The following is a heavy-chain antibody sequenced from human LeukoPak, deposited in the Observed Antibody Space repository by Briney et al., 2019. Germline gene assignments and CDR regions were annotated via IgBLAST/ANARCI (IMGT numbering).Heavy chain of an antibody. CDR3: AKGSAVADIYFDY. CDR1: GFTFRTYA. J-gene: IGHJ4*02. V-gene: IGHV3-23*01. Sequence: EGSLRLSCVVSGFTFRTYAMSWVRQAPGKGLEWVSAIIGSGGSTYSADSVRGRFTISRDNSKNTLYLQMNRLRAEDTAVYYCAKGSAVADIYFDYWGQGVLVTVSS. CDR2: IIGSGGST. D-gene: IGHD6-19*01.